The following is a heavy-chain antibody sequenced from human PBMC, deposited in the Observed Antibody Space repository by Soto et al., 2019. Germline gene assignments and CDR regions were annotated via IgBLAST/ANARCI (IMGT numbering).Heavy chain of an antibody. CDR1: GGTFSSYA. D-gene: IGHD3-22*01. CDR2: IIPIFGTA. V-gene: IGHV1-69*12. J-gene: IGHJ5*02. Sequence: QVQLVQSGAEVKKPGSSVKVSCKASGGTFSSYAITWVRQAPGQGLEWMGGIIPIFGTANYAQKFQARGTITADESTSTAYMERSSLRSEDTAVYYCARDRGPSSGYYPYWFDPWGQGTLVTVSS. CDR3: ARDRGPSSGYYPYWFDP.